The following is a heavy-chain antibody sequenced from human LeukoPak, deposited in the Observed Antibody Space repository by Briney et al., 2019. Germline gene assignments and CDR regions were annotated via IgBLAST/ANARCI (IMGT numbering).Heavy chain of an antibody. CDR1: GFTFSSYA. D-gene: IGHD6-19*01. J-gene: IGHJ3*02. Sequence: PGGSLRLSCAASGFTFSSYAMSWVRQAPGKGLEWVSAISGSGGSTCYADSVKGRFTISRDNSKNTLYLQMNSLRAEDTAVYYCAKDTPEYSSGWYDAFDIWGQATMVTVSS. V-gene: IGHV3-23*01. CDR3: AKDTPEYSSGWYDAFDI. CDR2: ISGSGGST.